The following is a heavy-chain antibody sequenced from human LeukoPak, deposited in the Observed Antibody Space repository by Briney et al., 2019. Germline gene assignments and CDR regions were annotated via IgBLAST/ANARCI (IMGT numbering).Heavy chain of an antibody. Sequence: GGSLSLTCAASGFTFSKYWMLWVRQAPGKGLESVSRINTDGTVTTYADSVNGRFTVSRDNADNTMFLQMNSVRDEDTAVHYCATKQWLAPPPDSWGQGTPVTVSS. CDR2: INTDGTVT. CDR1: GFTFSKYW. CDR3: ATKQWLAPPPDS. V-gene: IGHV3-74*01. D-gene: IGHD6-19*01. J-gene: IGHJ4*02.